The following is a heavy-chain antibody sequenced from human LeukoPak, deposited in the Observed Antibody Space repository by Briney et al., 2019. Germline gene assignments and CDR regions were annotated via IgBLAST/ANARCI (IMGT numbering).Heavy chain of an antibody. CDR1: GYTFTSYG. CDR2: ISAYNGNT. Sequence: ASVKVSCKASGYTFTSYGISWVRQAPGQGLEWMGWISAYNGNTNYAQKLQGRVTMTTDTSTSTAYMELRSLRSDDTAVYYCARQRIILTGYYKNYYYYYMDVWGKGTTVTISS. V-gene: IGHV1-18*01. D-gene: IGHD3-9*01. CDR3: ARQRIILTGYYKNYYYYYMDV. J-gene: IGHJ6*03.